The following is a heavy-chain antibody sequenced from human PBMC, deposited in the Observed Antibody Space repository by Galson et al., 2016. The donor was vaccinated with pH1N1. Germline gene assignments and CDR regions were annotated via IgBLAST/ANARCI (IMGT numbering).Heavy chain of an antibody. Sequence: SVKVSCKASGYTFTELSMNWVRQAPGKGLEWMGGFNPETGETMYAQNFQGRIIMTEDIPTETAYMEMTNLRSEDTAVYYCATGYRCTRTNCYGYYYHYMVVWGRGAAITVSS. J-gene: IGHJ6*03. D-gene: IGHD2-2*01. CDR3: ATGYRCTRTNCYGYYYHYMVV. V-gene: IGHV1-24*01. CDR2: FNPETGET. CDR1: GYTFTELS.